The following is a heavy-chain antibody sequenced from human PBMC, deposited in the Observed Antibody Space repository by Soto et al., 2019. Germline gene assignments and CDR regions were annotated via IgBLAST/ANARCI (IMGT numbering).Heavy chain of an antibody. CDR2: ISGSGGST. J-gene: IGHJ6*02. CDR1: GFTFSSYA. CDR3: AKNSFGGHSSWTHYYYYYGMDV. D-gene: IGHD6-13*01. V-gene: IGHV3-23*01. Sequence: LRLSCAASGFTFSSYAMSWVRQAPGKGLEWVSAISGSGGSTYYADSVKGRFTISRDNSKNTLYLQMDSLRAEDTAVYYCAKNSFGGHSSWTHYYYYYGMDVWGQGTTGTVSS.